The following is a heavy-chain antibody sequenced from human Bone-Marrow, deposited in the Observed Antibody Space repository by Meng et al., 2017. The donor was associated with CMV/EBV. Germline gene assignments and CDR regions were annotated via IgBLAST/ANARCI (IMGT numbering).Heavy chain of an antibody. D-gene: IGHD6-6*01. J-gene: IGHJ4*02. CDR1: GGSISSGGYY. CDR2: IYYSGST. CDR3: ARGDSIAARPPDYFDY. V-gene: IGHV4-31*03. Sequence: SETLSLTCTVSGGSISSGGYYWSWIRQHPGKGLEWIGYIYYSGSTYYNPSPKSRVTISVDTSKNQFSLKLSSVTAADTAVYYCARGDSIAARPPDYFDYWGQGTLVTVSS.